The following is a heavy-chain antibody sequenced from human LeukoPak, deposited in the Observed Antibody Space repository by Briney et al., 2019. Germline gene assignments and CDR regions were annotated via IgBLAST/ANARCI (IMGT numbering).Heavy chain of an antibody. CDR2: IYYGRST. J-gene: IGHJ4*02. D-gene: IGHD6-19*01. CDR1: GASISSYY. Sequence: PSETLSLTCTVSGASISSYYWTWIRQPPGKGLEWIGFIYYGRSTNYNPSLKSRVTISVDTSKNQLSLKLTSVTAADTAVYYCARWDDSAWGFGNWGPGTLVTVSS. CDR3: ARWDDSAWGFGN. V-gene: IGHV4-59*08.